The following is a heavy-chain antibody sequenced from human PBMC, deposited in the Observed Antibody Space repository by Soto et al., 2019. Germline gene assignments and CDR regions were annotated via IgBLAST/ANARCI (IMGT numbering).Heavy chain of an antibody. Sequence: GGSLRLSCAASGFTVSSNYMSWVRQAPGKGLEWVSSISSSSSYIYYADSVKGRFTISRDNAKNSLYLQMNSLRAEDTAVYYCARDLTQSGDYWGQGTLVTVSS. CDR3: ARDLTQSGDY. J-gene: IGHJ4*02. CDR1: GFTVSSNY. CDR2: ISSSSSYI. D-gene: IGHD3-9*01. V-gene: IGHV3-21*01.